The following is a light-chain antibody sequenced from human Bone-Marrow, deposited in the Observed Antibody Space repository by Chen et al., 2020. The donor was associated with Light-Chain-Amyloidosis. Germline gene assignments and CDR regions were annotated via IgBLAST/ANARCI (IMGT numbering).Light chain of an antibody. V-gene: IGKV1-33*01. CDR3: QKYDTLPYT. J-gene: IGKJ2*01. Sequence: DIQMTQYPSSLSASVGDRVTITCHASQDISNYLNWYQQKPGKATKLLIYDASNLETGVPSRFSGSGSGTDFTFTISSLQPEDIATYYCQKYDTLPYTFGQGTKLESK. CDR1: QDISNY. CDR2: DAS.